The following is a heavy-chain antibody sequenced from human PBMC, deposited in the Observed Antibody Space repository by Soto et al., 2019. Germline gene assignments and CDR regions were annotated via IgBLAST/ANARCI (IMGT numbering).Heavy chain of an antibody. V-gene: IGHV3-23*01. D-gene: IGHD3-9*01. Sequence: EVQLLESGGGLVQPGGPLRLSCAASGFTFSSYAMSWVRQAPGKGLEWVSAFRGDGTGAHYADSVKGRFTISRDNSKNTLYLHMNSLRAEDTAVYYCAKLPQYDILTGYLNYFDYWGQGTLVTVSS. CDR1: GFTFSSYA. CDR3: AKLPQYDILTGYLNYFDY. J-gene: IGHJ4*02. CDR2: FRGDGTGA.